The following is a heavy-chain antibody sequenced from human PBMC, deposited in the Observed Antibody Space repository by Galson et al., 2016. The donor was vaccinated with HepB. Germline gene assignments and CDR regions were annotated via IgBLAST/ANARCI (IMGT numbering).Heavy chain of an antibody. J-gene: IGHJ4*02. D-gene: IGHD3-22*01. CDR1: GFSLTTSEMS. V-gene: IGHV4-30-2*03. Sequence: LVKPTQTLAPTCPFSGFSLTTSEMSVSWIRQPPGKGLEWIGRFFYSGNSYYNPSLKSRATIFVDTSKNQFSLKLISVTAADTAVYYCARPTYYYDISSYSGWDYRGLGTLVTVSS. CDR2: FFYSGNS. CDR3: ARPTYYYDISSYSGWDY.